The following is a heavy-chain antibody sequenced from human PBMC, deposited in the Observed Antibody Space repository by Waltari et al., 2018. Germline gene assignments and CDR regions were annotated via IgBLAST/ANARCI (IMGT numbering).Heavy chain of an antibody. J-gene: IGHJ4*02. Sequence: QVQLVQSGAEVKKPGASVKVSCKTSGYSFTSYAMHWVRQAPGQRLEWMGWINTAKRKTKYSQMFQGRITITTDTSASTAFMQLGSLTFEDTAVYFCARGEQLVTFDYWGQGTLVSVSS. V-gene: IGHV1-3*04. D-gene: IGHD1-26*01. CDR2: INTAKRKT. CDR1: GYSFTSYA. CDR3: ARGEQLVTFDY.